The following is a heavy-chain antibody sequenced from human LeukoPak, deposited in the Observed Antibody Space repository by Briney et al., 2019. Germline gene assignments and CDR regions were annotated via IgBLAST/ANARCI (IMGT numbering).Heavy chain of an antibody. CDR1: GGSFSGYY. CDR2: INHSGST. CDR3: AGGRDGYNQYYFDY. J-gene: IGHJ4*02. Sequence: SETLSLTCAVYGGSFSGYYWSWIRQPPGKGLEWIGEINHSGSTKYNPSLKSRVTISIDTSRKQFSLNLSSVTAADTAVYYCAGGRDGYNQYYFDYWGQGTLVTVSS. V-gene: IGHV4-34*01. D-gene: IGHD5-24*01.